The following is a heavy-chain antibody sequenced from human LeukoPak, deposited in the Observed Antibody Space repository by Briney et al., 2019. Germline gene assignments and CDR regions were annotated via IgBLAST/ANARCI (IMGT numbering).Heavy chain of an antibody. J-gene: IGHJ4*02. V-gene: IGHV3-48*03. CDR2: ISSSGSTK. CDR3: ARDVGFGGYSRGIFDS. Sequence: GGSLRLSCAASGFSFSSYEMNWVRRAPGKGLEWVSYISSSGSTKYYAASVKGRFTMSRDNAKNSLYLQMNSLRAEDTAVYYCARDVGFGGYSRGIFDSWGQGTLVTVSS. D-gene: IGHD3-10*01. CDR1: GFSFSSYE.